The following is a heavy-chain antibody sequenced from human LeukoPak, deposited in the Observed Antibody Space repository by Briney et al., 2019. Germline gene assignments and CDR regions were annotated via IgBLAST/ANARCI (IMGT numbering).Heavy chain of an antibody. CDR3: ARHDPSIAARNWFDP. Sequence: PSETLSLTCTVSGGSISSGNYYWGWIRQPPGKGLEWIGNIYYSGSTYYNPSLKSRVTISVDTSKNQFSLKLSSVTAADTAVYYCARHDPSIAARNWFDPWGQGTLVTVSS. V-gene: IGHV4-39*01. CDR1: GGSISSGNYY. J-gene: IGHJ5*02. D-gene: IGHD6-6*01. CDR2: IYYSGST.